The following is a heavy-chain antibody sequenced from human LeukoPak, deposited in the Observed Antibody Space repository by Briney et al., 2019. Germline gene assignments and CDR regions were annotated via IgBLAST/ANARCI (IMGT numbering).Heavy chain of an antibody. V-gene: IGHV3-21*01. J-gene: IGHJ4*02. D-gene: IGHD5-12*01. CDR3: ARDRYSGYRRRSSFDY. CDR1: GFTLSSYS. Sequence: PGGSLRLSCAASGFTLSSYSMNWVRQAPGKGLGWVSSISSSSSYIYYADSVKGRFTISRDNAKNSLYLQMNSLRAEDTAVYYCARDRYSGYRRRSSFDYWGQGTLVTVSS. CDR2: ISSSSSYI.